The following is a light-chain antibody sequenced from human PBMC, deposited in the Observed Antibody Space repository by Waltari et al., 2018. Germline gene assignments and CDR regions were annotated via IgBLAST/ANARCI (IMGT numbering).Light chain of an antibody. Sequence: EIVLTQSPATLSLSPGVRATLSCRASQSVSSYLAWYQQKPGQPPRLLIYDASNRATGITARFSGSGSGTDFTLTISSLEPEDFAVYYCQQRSSWPLTFGGGTKVEIK. J-gene: IGKJ4*01. CDR2: DAS. V-gene: IGKV3-11*01. CDR1: QSVSSY. CDR3: QQRSSWPLT.